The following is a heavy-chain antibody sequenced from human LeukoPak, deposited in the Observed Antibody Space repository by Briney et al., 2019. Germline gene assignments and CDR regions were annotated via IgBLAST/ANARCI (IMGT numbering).Heavy chain of an antibody. CDR2: ITGDSTYI. Sequence: GGSLRLSCAASGFTFSDYTLNWVRQPPGKGLEWVSSITGDSTYIYYAESVKGRFTVSRDNAKNSLYLHINSLRAEDTAVYYCARVQGSPYWGQGTLVTVSS. V-gene: IGHV3-21*01. J-gene: IGHJ4*02. CDR1: GFTFSDYT. CDR3: ARVQGSPY.